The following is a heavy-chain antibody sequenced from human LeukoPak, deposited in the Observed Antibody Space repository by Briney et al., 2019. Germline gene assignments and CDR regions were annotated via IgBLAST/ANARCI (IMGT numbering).Heavy chain of an antibody. CDR2: IKQDGSEK. CDR1: GFTFSSYW. D-gene: IGHD6-13*01. CDR3: ASSIAAAGRHYYYYGMDV. V-gene: IGHV3-7*01. J-gene: IGHJ6*01. Sequence: GGSLRLSCAASGFTFSSYWMSWVRQAPGKGLEWVGDIKQDGSEKYYVDSVNGRFTISRDNAKNSLYLQMNSLRAEDTAVYYCASSIAAAGRHYYYYGMDVWGQGTTVTVSS.